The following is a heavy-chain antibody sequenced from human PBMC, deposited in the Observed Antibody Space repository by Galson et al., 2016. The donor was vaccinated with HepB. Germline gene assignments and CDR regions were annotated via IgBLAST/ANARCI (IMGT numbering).Heavy chain of an antibody. D-gene: IGHD4-17*01. CDR2: IYWDDDK. J-gene: IGHJ3*02. CDR1: GFSLSSRGVG. CDR3: AHKRRYGDNVFDI. Sequence: PALVKPTQTLTLTCTFSGFSLSSRGVGVGWVRQPPGQALEWLAVIYWDDDKRYSPSLQSRLSITRDISKAQVVLKMTNVDPVDAATYYCAHKRRYGDNVFDIWGQGTMVTVSS. V-gene: IGHV2-5*02.